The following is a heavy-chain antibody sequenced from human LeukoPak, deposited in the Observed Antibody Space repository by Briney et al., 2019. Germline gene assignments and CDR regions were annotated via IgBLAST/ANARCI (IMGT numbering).Heavy chain of an antibody. CDR3: ARGLRYSGYVGLNWFDP. Sequence: SETLSLTCTVSGGSLSSYYWSWIRQPPGKGLEWIGYIYYSGSTNYNPSLKSRVTISVDTSKNQFSLKLSSVTAADTAVYYCARGLRYSGYVGLNWFDPWGQGTLVTVSS. CDR2: IYYSGST. V-gene: IGHV4-59*12. J-gene: IGHJ5*02. CDR1: GGSLSSYY. D-gene: IGHD5-12*01.